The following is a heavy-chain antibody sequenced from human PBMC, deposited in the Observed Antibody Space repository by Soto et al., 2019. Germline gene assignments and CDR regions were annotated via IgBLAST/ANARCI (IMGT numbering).Heavy chain of an antibody. CDR1: GGSISSSNW. CDR3: ATESFYDYVWGSYRRIDY. D-gene: IGHD3-16*02. Sequence: QVQLQESGPGLVKPSGTLSLTCAVSGGSISSSNWWSWVRQPPGKGLEWIGEIYHSGSTNYNPSLRSRITISVDKSKNPFSLKLSSVTDADTAVYYWATESFYDYVWGSYRRIDYWGQGTLVTVSS. V-gene: IGHV4-4*02. J-gene: IGHJ4*02. CDR2: IYHSGST.